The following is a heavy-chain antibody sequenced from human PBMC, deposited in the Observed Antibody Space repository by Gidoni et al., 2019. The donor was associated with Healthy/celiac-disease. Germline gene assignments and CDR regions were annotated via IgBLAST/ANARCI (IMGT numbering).Heavy chain of an antibody. Sequence: QVQLVQSGAGVKKPGSSGKGCCKAYGGTFSSYAISWVRQAPGQGLEWMGGIIPIFGTANYAQKFQGRVTITADESTSTAYMELSSLRSEDTAVYYCASSQELYYFDYWGQGTLVTVSS. J-gene: IGHJ4*02. CDR2: IIPIFGTA. CDR3: ASSQELYYFDY. D-gene: IGHD1-1*01. CDR1: GGTFSSYA. V-gene: IGHV1-69*01.